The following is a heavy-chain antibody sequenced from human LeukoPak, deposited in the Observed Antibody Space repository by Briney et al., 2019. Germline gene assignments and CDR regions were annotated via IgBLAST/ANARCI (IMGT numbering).Heavy chain of an antibody. Sequence: GASVKVSCKASGYTFTGYYMHWVRQAPGQGLEWMGWINPNSGGTNYAQKFQGRVTMTRDTSITPAYLEVSRLRYDDTAVYYCARDGEYCSSTSCQVDHRGQGTLVTVSS. CDR2: INPNSGGT. CDR3: ARDGEYCSSTSCQVDH. V-gene: IGHV1-2*02. D-gene: IGHD2-2*01. J-gene: IGHJ4*02. CDR1: GYTFTGYY.